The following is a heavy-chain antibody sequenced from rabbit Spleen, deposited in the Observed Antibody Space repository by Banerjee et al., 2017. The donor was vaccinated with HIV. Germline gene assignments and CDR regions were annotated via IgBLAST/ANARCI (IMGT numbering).Heavy chain of an antibody. CDR1: GFSFSSSYW. J-gene: IGHJ4*01. V-gene: IGHV1S40*01. CDR2: IETGSSGFT. D-gene: IGHD1-1*01. CDR3: ARDLVGVIGWNFYL. Sequence: QSLEESGGGLVKPGASLTLTCKASGFSFSSSYWICWVRQAPGKGLEWIACIETGSSGFTYFASWAKGRFTISKTSSTTVTLRMTSLTAADRATYFCARDLVGVIGWNFYLWGQGTLVTVS.